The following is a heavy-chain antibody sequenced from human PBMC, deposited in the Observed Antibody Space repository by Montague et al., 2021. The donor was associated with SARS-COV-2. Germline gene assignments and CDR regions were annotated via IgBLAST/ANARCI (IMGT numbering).Heavy chain of an antibody. J-gene: IGHJ6*02. CDR1: GGSISSGGYS. V-gene: IGHV4-30-2*01. D-gene: IGHD3-10*01. CDR3: ARGAMVRGGTVYYGVGV. CDR2: IYHSGST. Sequence: TLSLTCAVSGGSISSGGYSWNWIRQPPGKGLEWIGYIYHSGSTYYNPSLESRVTISLDSSKNQFSLNLTSVTAADTAVYYCARGAMVRGGTVYYGVGVGGQGTTVTVAS.